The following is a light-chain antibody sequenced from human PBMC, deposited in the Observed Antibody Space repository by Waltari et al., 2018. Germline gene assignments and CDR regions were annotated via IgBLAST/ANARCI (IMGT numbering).Light chain of an antibody. CDR2: DVN. CDR1: RRSVCAYGC. V-gene: IGLV2-14*03. Sequence: SALTQPASVSGSPGPSIALSRTGPRRSVCAYGCVSCYQQHPGKAPNLIIFDVNYRPSGVSNRFSSSKSGNTASLTISGLQPEDEADYYCSSYLSTNTEVFGGGTKVTVL. CDR3: SSYLSTNTEV. J-gene: IGLJ2*01.